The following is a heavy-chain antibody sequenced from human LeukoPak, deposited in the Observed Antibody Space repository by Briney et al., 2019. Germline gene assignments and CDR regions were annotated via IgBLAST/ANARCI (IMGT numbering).Heavy chain of an antibody. CDR2: IIPIFGTA. CDR3: ATGRIAAHNYYYGMDV. CDR1: GGTFSSYA. J-gene: IGHJ6*02. Sequence: GASVKVSCKASGGTFSSYAISWVRQAPGQGLEWMGGIIPIFGTANYAQKFQGRVTITADESTSTAYMELSSLRSEDTAVYYCATGRIAAHNYYYGMDVWGQGTTVTVSS. D-gene: IGHD6-25*01. V-gene: IGHV1-69*13.